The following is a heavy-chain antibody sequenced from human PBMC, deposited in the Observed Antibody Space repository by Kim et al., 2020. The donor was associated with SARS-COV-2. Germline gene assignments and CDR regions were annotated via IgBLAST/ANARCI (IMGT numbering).Heavy chain of an antibody. Sequence: ASVKVSCKASGYTFTSYYMHWVRQAPGQGLEWMGIINPSGGSTSYAQKFQGRVTMTRDTSTSTVYMELSSLRSEDTAVYYCARDSALILHGQDFDYWGQGTLVTVSS. D-gene: IGHD2-15*01. CDR2: INPSGGST. CDR3: ARDSALILHGQDFDY. V-gene: IGHV1-46*01. J-gene: IGHJ4*02. CDR1: GYTFTSYY.